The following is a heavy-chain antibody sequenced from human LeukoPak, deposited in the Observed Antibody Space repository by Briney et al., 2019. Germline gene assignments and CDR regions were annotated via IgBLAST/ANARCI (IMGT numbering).Heavy chain of an antibody. CDR2: INHSGST. Sequence: SETLSLTCAVYGGSFSGYYWSWIRQPPGKGLEWIGEINHSGSTNYNPSLKSRVTISVDTSKNQFSLKLSSVTAADTAVYYCARVAIDIVVVPAAIVSSWFDPWGQGTLVTVSS. CDR3: ARVAIDIVVVPAAIVSSWFDP. D-gene: IGHD2-2*01. CDR1: GGSFSGYY. J-gene: IGHJ5*02. V-gene: IGHV4-34*01.